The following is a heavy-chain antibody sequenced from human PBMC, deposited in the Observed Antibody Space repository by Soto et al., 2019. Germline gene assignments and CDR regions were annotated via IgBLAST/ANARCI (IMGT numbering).Heavy chain of an antibody. CDR1: GGSISSSSYY. V-gene: IGHV4-39*01. CDR3: ARGYDILTGPFDY. D-gene: IGHD3-9*01. Sequence: QLQLQESGPGLVKPSETLSLTCTVSGGSISSSSYYWGWIRQPPGKGLEWIGNIYYSGSTYYNPSLKSRVTISIDTSKNQFSLKLSSVTAADTAVYYCARGYDILTGPFDYWGQGTLVTVSS. CDR2: IYYSGST. J-gene: IGHJ4*02.